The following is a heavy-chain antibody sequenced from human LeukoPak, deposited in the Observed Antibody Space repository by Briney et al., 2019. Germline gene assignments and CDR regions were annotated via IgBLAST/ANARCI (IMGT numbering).Heavy chain of an antibody. CDR2: IYPGDSDT. CDR3: ARHPAARWLQSYYFDY. J-gene: IGHJ4*02. V-gene: IGHV5-51*01. Sequence: GESLKISCKGSGYSFTSYWIGWVRQMPGKGLEWMGIIYPGDSDTRYSPSFQGQVSISADKSISTAYLQWSSLKASDTAMYYCARHPAARWLQSYYFDYWGQGTLVTVSS. CDR1: GYSFTSYW. D-gene: IGHD5-24*01.